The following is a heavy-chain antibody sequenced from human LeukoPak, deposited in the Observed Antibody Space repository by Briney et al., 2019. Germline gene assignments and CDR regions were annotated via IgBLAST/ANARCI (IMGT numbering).Heavy chain of an antibody. D-gene: IGHD2-2*02. J-gene: IGHJ4*02. CDR2: IKHSGST. V-gene: IGHV4-34*01. CDR1: GGSFSGYY. Sequence: PSETLSLTCAVYGGSFSGYYWSWIRQPPGKGLERIGEIKHSGSTNYNPSLKSRVTISVDTSKNQFSLKLSSVTAADTAVYYCARGTYCSSTSCYTAYYFDYWGQGTLVTVSS. CDR3: ARGTYCSSTSCYTAYYFDY.